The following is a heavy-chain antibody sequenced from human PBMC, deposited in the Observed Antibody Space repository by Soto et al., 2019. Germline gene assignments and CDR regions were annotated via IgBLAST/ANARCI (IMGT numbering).Heavy chain of an antibody. V-gene: IGHV1-69*13. J-gene: IGHJ4*02. Sequence: GDSVKVSCKASGGTFGSHGIAWVRQAPGQGLEWMGGFIAMLGTPTYAKKVQGRATITADESLTSSYLELRSLRSEDTAVYFCARGAMANFDFWGQGTVVTVPS. CDR2: FIAMLGTP. D-gene: IGHD5-18*01. CDR1: GGTFGSHG. CDR3: ARGAMANFDF.